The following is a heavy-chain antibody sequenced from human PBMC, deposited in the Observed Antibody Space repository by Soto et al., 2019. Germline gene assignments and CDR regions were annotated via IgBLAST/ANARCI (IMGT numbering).Heavy chain of an antibody. J-gene: IGHJ3*01. CDR2: IYPDDSDI. V-gene: IGHV5-51*01. CDR1: GYSFSTYW. CDR3: ARRRETTMAYDAYDL. Sequence: RKISCKGSGYSFSTYWIAWVRQMPGKGLEWMGIIYPDDSDIRYSPSFQGQVTISVDKSIRTAYLQWRSLTASDTAIYYCARRRETTMAYDAYDLWGQGTTVTVSS. D-gene: IGHD1-1*01.